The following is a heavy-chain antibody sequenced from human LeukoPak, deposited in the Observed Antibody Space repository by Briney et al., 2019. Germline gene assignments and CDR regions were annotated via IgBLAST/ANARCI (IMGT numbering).Heavy chain of an antibody. J-gene: IGHJ4*02. D-gene: IGHD3-22*01. CDR3: AKDLYYDSVHYFDY. CDR2: IWYDGSNK. V-gene: IGHV3-33*06. CDR1: GFTFSSYG. Sequence: GGSLRLSCAASGFTFSSYGMHWVRQAPGKGLEWVAVIWYDGSNKYYADSVKGRFTISRDNSKNTLYLQMNSLRAEDTAVYYCAKDLYYDSVHYFDYWGQGTLVTVSS.